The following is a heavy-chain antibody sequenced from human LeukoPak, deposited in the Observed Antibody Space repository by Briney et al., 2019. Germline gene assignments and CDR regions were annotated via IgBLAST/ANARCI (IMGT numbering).Heavy chain of an antibody. CDR2: IYSGGST. V-gene: IGHV3-53*01. CDR3: AREGRGYGSGSYLAFDI. D-gene: IGHD3-10*01. J-gene: IGHJ3*02. Sequence: GGSLRLSCAASGFTFSSYAMSWVRQAPGKGLEWVSVIYSGGSTYYADSVKGRFTISRDNSKNTLYLQMNSLRAEDTAVYYCAREGRGYGSGSYLAFDIWGQGTMVTVSS. CDR1: GFTFSSYA.